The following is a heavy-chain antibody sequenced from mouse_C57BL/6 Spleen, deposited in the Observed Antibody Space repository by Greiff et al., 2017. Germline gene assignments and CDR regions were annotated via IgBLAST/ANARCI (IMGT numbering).Heavy chain of an antibody. CDR2: VWSGGST. J-gene: IGHJ1*03. V-gene: IGHV2-2*01. CDR3: ARSHTSNLYYEV. Sequence: VHLVESGPGLVQPSQSLSITCTVSGFSLTSYGVHWVRQSPGKGLEWLGVVWSGGSTDYNAAFISRLSISKDNSKSQVFFKMNSLQADDTAIYYCARSHTSNLYYEVWGTGTTVTVSS. CDR1: GFSLTSYG.